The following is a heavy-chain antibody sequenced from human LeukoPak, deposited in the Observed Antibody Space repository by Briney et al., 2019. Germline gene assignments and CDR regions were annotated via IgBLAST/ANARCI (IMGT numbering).Heavy chain of an antibody. D-gene: IGHD3-22*01. CDR2: ISGSGGST. V-gene: IGHV3-23*01. Sequence: GGALRLPCAASGFTFSSYAMSWGPQAPGKGLEWVSAISGSGGSTYYADSVKGRFTISRDNSKNTLYLQMNSLRAEDTAVYYCALVSSGIWGQGTMVTVSS. CDR1: GFTFSSYA. CDR3: ALVSSGI. J-gene: IGHJ3*02.